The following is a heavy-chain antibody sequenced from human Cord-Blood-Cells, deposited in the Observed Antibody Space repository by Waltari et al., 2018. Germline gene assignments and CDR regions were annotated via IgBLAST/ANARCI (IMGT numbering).Heavy chain of an antibody. V-gene: IGHV4-34*01. CDR2: IKHSGST. J-gene: IGHJ4*02. Sequence: QVQLQQWGAGLLKPSETLSLTCAVYGGSFSGYYWSWIRQPPGKGVEWVGEIKHSGSTNYNPALKCRVTISVDTSKNQFSRKLSSVTAADTAVYYCARGETGDHRVDYWGQGTLVTVSS. CDR1: GGSFSGYY. D-gene: IGHD7-27*01. CDR3: ARGETGDHRVDY.